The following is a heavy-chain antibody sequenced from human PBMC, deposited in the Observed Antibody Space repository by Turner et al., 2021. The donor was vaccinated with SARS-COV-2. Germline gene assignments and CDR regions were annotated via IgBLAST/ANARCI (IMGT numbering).Heavy chain of an antibody. CDR2: ISWNSGSI. D-gene: IGHD1-20*01. CDR1: GCTFVDYA. J-gene: IGHJ4*02. V-gene: IGHV3-9*01. CDR3: GKDSRYNRKHFDY. Sequence: VQLVVSGGGLVLPSRSGTPTSQACGCTFVDYAMYWGRHGPAKGQEWVSSISWNSGSIGYSDPVKDRLTISRDNTKKSLYLQMNSLRAEAAALYYCGKDSRYNRKHFDYWGQGTLVTVSS.